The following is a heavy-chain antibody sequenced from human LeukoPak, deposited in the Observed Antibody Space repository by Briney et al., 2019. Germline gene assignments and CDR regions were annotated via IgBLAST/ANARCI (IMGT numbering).Heavy chain of an antibody. J-gene: IGHJ3*02. CDR3: ASGGRGYYDGRWAFDI. CDR2: IYYSGST. CDR1: GGSISSGGYY. V-gene: IGHV4-31*03. D-gene: IGHD3-22*01. Sequence: PSETLSLTCTVSGGSISSGGYYWSWIRQHPGKGLEWIGYIYYSGSTYYNPSLKSRVTISVDTSKNQFSLKLSSVTAADTAVYYCASGGRGYYDGRWAFDIWGQGTMVTVSS.